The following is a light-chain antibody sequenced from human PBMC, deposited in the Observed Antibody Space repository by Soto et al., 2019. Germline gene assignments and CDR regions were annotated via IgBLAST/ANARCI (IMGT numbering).Light chain of an antibody. CDR2: KAS. CDR1: QSVRSW. J-gene: IGKJ1*01. CDR3: HQYNSYPWT. Sequence: IRMTQSPSTLSASVGDRVTITCRASQSVRSWLAWYQQKPGKAPKLLIYKASILEGGVPSRFSGSGSGTEFTLTISNLQPDDFASYCCHQYNSYPWTFGQGTKVAIK. V-gene: IGKV1-5*03.